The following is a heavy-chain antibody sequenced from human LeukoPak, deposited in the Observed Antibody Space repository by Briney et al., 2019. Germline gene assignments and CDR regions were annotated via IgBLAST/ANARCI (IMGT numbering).Heavy chain of an antibody. V-gene: IGHV4-59*01. Sequence: SETLSLTCTVSGGSISNYYWSWIRQPPGKGLEWIGYIYYSGTTNYSPSLKSRVTISVDTSKNQFSLKLSSVTAADTAEYFCARVIGENVFDIWGQGTMVTVSS. CDR1: GGSISNYY. CDR2: IYYSGTT. D-gene: IGHD3-3*01. J-gene: IGHJ3*02. CDR3: ARVIGENVFDI.